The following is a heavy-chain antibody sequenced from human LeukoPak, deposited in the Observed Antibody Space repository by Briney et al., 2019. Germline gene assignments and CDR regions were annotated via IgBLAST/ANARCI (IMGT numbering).Heavy chain of an antibody. CDR3: AGGRDYYDSSGYRY. D-gene: IGHD3-22*01. V-gene: IGHV3-21*01. CDR2: ISSSSSYI. CDR1: GFTFSTYG. J-gene: IGHJ4*02. Sequence: GGSLRLSCAASGFTFSTYGMSWVRQAPGKGLEWVSSISSSSSYIYYADSVKGRFTISRDNAKNSLYLQMNSLRAEDTAVYYCAGGRDYYDSSGYRYWGQGTLVTVSS.